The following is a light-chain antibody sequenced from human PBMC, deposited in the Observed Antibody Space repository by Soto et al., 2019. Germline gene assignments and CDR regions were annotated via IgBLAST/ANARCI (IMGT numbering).Light chain of an antibody. V-gene: IGKV3D-20*01. Sequence: EIVLTQSPATLSLSPGERATLSCGASQSVSSNDLAWYQQRPGLAPRILIYDASNRATGVPDRFSGSGSGTDFTLTISRLEPEDFAVYYCQQYGSSRTFGEGTKVEI. CDR3: QQYGSSRT. J-gene: IGKJ1*01. CDR1: QSVSSND. CDR2: DAS.